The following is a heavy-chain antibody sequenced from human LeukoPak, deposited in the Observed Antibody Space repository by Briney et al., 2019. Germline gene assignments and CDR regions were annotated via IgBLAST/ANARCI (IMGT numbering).Heavy chain of an antibody. Sequence: SETLSLTCAVYGGSFSGYYWSWIRQPPGKGLEWIGEINHSGSTNYNPSLKSRVTISVDTSKNQFSLKLSSVTAADTAVYYCARGRRQYDILTGPITNWFDPWGQGTLVTVSS. CDR2: INHSGST. J-gene: IGHJ5*02. CDR1: GGSFSGYY. V-gene: IGHV4-34*01. D-gene: IGHD3-9*01. CDR3: ARGRRQYDILTGPITNWFDP.